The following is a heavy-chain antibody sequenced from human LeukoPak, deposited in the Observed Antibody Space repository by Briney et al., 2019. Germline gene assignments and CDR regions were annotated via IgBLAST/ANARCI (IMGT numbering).Heavy chain of an antibody. J-gene: IGHJ4*02. Sequence: GGSLRLSCAASGFTFRSYGMHWVRQAPGKGLEWVAVIWFDGSNKYYADSVKGRFTISRDNSKNTLYLQMNSLRAEDTSVYYCARVYCTGGSCYGPLDDWGQGTLVTVSS. V-gene: IGHV3-33*01. D-gene: IGHD2-15*01. CDR2: IWFDGSNK. CDR3: ARVYCTGGSCYGPLDD. CDR1: GFTFRSYG.